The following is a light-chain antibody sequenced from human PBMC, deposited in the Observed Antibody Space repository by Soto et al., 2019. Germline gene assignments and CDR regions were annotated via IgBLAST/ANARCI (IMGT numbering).Light chain of an antibody. V-gene: IGKV1-12*01. CDR3: QQSYSTPIT. CDR1: QDIGGR. J-gene: IGKJ5*01. Sequence: DVQMTESPSSVPASVGDRITITSGASQDIGGRVAWYQQKPGKAPKLLSYAASSLQSGVPSRFSGSGSGTDFTLTISSLTPEYFATYYCQQSYSTPITFGQGTRLDIK. CDR2: AAS.